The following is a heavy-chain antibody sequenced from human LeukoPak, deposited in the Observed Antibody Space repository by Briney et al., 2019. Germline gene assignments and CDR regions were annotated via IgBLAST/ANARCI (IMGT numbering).Heavy chain of an antibody. CDR3: ARQTAKNVDTARFDS. CDR2: IYYSGTT. D-gene: IGHD5-18*01. Sequence: SETLSLTCAGYDGSFSGYYWSWIRQPPGKGLEWIGYIYYSGTTNYSPSLNSRVNISLDTAKNQFSLRLSSVTAADTAVYYCARQTAKNVDTARFDSWGQGTLVTVSS. CDR1: DGSFSGYY. V-gene: IGHV4-59*08. J-gene: IGHJ4*02.